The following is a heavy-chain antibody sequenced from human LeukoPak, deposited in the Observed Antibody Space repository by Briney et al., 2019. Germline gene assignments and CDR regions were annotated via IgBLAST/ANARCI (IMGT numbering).Heavy chain of an antibody. V-gene: IGHV3-30*02. CDR2: IRYDGSNK. D-gene: IGHD3-3*01. CDR3: ARPLITILLDAFDI. J-gene: IGHJ3*02. Sequence: GGSLRLSCAASGFTFSSYGMHWVRQAPGKGLEWVAFIRYDGSNKYYADSVKGRFTISRDNSKNTLYLQMNSLRAEDTAVYYCARPLITILLDAFDIWGQGTMVTVSS. CDR1: GFTFSSYG.